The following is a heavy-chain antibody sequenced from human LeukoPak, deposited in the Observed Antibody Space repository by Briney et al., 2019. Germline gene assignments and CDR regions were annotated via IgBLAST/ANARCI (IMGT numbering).Heavy chain of an antibody. CDR1: GFTFNNYG. J-gene: IGHJ4*02. V-gene: IGHV3-23*01. Sequence: PGGSLRLSCVASGFTFNNYGMSWVRQAPGKGLEWVSVISESGDRTYYADVVKGRFTVSRDIAQNTVSLQMSSLRIDDAGVYFCARTIRPMGMITNFDFWGQGTLVTVSS. D-gene: IGHD3-16*01. CDR3: ARTIRPMGMITNFDF. CDR2: ISESGDRT.